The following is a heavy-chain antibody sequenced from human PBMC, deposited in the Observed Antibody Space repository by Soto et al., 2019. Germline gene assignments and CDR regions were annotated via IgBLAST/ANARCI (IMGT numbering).Heavy chain of an antibody. CDR3: AREGVLRQLAWSRARGWFDP. D-gene: IGHD6-13*01. V-gene: IGHV4-30-4*01. Sequence: PSETHSLPCTVSGDSFSSDDYYWSWIRQPPGKGLEWIGYISYRVDTYYSPSLKSRVTMSIDTSKNQFSLQLNSVTPEDTAVYYCAREGVLRQLAWSRARGWFDPWGQGTLVTSPQ. J-gene: IGHJ5*02. CDR2: ISYRVDT. CDR1: GDSFSSDDYY.